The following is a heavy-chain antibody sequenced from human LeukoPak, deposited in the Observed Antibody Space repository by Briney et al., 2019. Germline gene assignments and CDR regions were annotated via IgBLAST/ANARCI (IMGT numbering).Heavy chain of an antibody. CDR2: ISHDASNK. V-gene: IGHV3-30-3*01. Sequence: GGSLRLSCAASGFSLSGYAVHWVRQAPGKGLEWVAGISHDASNKYYADSVRGRFTISRDNSKNTMYLQMNSLRVEDTAVYYCARDPRSFYYDGSGYPTYFDYWGQGTLVTVSS. J-gene: IGHJ4*02. CDR1: GFSLSGYA. CDR3: ARDPRSFYYDGSGYPTYFDY. D-gene: IGHD3-22*01.